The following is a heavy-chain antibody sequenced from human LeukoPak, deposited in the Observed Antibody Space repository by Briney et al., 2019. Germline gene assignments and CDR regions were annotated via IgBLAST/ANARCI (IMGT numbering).Heavy chain of an antibody. Sequence: GGSLRLSCAASGFTFSSYGMHWVRQAPGKGLEWVAVIWDDGSNKYYADSVKGRFTISRDNSKNTLYLQMNSLRAEDTAVYYCARGDFRDILTGYYIVPKGAEYFQHWGQGTLVTVSS. D-gene: IGHD3-9*01. CDR2: IWDDGSNK. J-gene: IGHJ1*01. V-gene: IGHV3-33*01. CDR3: ARGDFRDILTGYYIVPKGAEYFQH. CDR1: GFTFSSYG.